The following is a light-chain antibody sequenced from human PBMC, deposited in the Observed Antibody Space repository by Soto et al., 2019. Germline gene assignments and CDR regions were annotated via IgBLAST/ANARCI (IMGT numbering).Light chain of an antibody. CDR1: QSVSTN. CDR2: GAS. CDR3: QQYNNWPPWT. V-gene: IGKV3-15*01. Sequence: RVMTQSPATLSLSPGERNTLSCRASQSVSTNVAWYQQKPGHAPRLLIYGASTRATDIPARFSGSGSGTDFTLTISSLQSEDFAVYYCQQYNNWPPWTFGQGTKVDIK. J-gene: IGKJ1*01.